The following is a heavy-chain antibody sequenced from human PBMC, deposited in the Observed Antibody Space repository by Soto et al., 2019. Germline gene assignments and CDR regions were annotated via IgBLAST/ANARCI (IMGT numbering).Heavy chain of an antibody. V-gene: IGHV4-59*11. D-gene: IGHD2-15*01. CDR2: ISYSGST. CDR3: ARDQWWVDY. Sequence: SETLSLTCTVSGASISSHYWSWVRQPPGKGLEWIGYISYSGSTDYNPSLKSRVTMSVDTSKNQVSLKLNSVTAADTAVYYCARDQWWVDYWGQGSLVTGSS. CDR1: GASISSHY. J-gene: IGHJ4*02.